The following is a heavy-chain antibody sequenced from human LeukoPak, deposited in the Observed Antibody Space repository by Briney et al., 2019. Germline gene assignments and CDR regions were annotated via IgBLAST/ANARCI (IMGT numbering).Heavy chain of an antibody. CDR3: EREVYFGGSVYFLRYFDS. V-gene: IGHV4-61*02. D-gene: IGHD3-22*01. J-gene: IGHJ4*02. CDR1: GGSISSDNYY. Sequence: PSQTLSLTCTVSGGSISSDNYYWTWIRQPAGKGLEWIGRVYTGRSANYNPSLKSRVTMSVDTSKNQFSLKLNSVTAADTALYYCEREVYFGGSVYFLRYFDSWGQGILVTVSS. CDR2: VYTGRSA.